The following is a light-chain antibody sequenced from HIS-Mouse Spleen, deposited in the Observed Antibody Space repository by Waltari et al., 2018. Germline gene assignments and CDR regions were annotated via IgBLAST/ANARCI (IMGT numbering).Light chain of an antibody. V-gene: IGLV2-14*03. CDR2: DVS. CDR1: SSDVVGYNY. J-gene: IGLJ3*02. CDR3: SSYTSSSTNWV. Sequence: QSALTQPASVSGSPGQSITISCTGTSSDVVGYNYVSWYQQHPGKAPKLMIYDVSNRPSGVSNRFSGSKSGNTASLTISGLQAEDEADYYCSSYTSSSTNWVFGGGTKLTVL.